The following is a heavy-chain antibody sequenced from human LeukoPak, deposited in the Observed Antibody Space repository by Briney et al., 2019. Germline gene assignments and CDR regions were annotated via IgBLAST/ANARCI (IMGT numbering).Heavy chain of an antibody. Sequence: SETLSLTCTVSGVSISSSSYYWGWIRQPPGKGLEWIGSIYYTGSTYYNPSLKSRVTMSVDTSKNQFSLKLSSVTAADTAVYYCARRITIFGVAQDAFDIWGQGTMVTVSS. V-gene: IGHV4-39*07. CDR3: ARRITIFGVAQDAFDI. D-gene: IGHD3-3*01. CDR1: GVSISSSSYY. CDR2: IYYTGST. J-gene: IGHJ3*02.